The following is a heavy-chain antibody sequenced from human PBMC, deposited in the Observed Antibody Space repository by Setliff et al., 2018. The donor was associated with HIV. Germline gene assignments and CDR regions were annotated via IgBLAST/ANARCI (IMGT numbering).Heavy chain of an antibody. D-gene: IGHD3-22*01. CDR2: IIPMYGVT. J-gene: IGHJ4*02. CDR1: GGTFRTSV. CDR3: ATYHYYDSSAYFIDLYYFDY. V-gene: IGHV1-69*05. Sequence: ASVKVSCKTSGGTFRTSVISWVRQAPGQGPEWMGGIIPMYGVTNYAQKFQGRVTITTDGSTSTAYMELSSLRSEDTAVYYCATYHYYDSSAYFIDLYYFDYWGQGTLVTVSS.